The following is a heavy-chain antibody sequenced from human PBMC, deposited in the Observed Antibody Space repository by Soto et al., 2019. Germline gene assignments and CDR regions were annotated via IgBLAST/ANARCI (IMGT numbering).Heavy chain of an antibody. Sequence: GGSLRLSCAASGFTFSSYGMHWVRQAPGKGLEWVAVIWYDGSNKYYADSVKGRFTISRDNSKNTLYLQMNSLRAEDTAVYYCARDALVATIGGFYYYGMDVWGQGTTVTVSS. J-gene: IGHJ6*02. CDR3: ARDALVATIGGFYYYGMDV. D-gene: IGHD5-12*01. V-gene: IGHV3-33*01. CDR1: GFTFSSYG. CDR2: IWYDGSNK.